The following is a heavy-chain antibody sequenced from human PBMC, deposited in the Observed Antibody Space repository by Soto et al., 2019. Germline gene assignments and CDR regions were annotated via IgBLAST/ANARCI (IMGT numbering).Heavy chain of an antibody. D-gene: IGHD3-16*01. J-gene: IGHJ4*02. Sequence: GGSLRLSCAASGFTFSSYAMSWVRQAPGKGLEWVAVISYNGRNKHYVDSVKGRFTISRDNSQDTLYLQMDSLRPDDTAVYYCARQAKIGDRSQFYFDSWGQGTLVTVSS. CDR1: GFTFSSYA. V-gene: IGHV3-30*03. CDR3: ARQAKIGDRSQFYFDS. CDR2: ISYNGRNK.